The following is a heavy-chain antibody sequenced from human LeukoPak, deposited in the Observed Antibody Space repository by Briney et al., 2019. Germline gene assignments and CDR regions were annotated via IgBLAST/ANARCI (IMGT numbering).Heavy chain of an antibody. CDR3: AKDVYGDYGGLVY. CDR1: GFTFSSYA. D-gene: IGHD4-17*01. Sequence: GGSLRLSCAASGFTFSSYAMTWVRQAPGKGLECVSAITGSVGSTYYADSVKGRFTISRDNSKNTLYLQMNSLRAEDTAVYYCAKDVYGDYGGLVYWGQGTLVTVSS. J-gene: IGHJ4*02. V-gene: IGHV3-23*01. CDR2: ITGSVGST.